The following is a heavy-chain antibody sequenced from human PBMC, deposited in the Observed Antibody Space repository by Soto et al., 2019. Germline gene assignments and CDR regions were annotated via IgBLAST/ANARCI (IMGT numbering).Heavy chain of an antibody. V-gene: IGHV3-23*01. CDR1: GFTFSSYA. CDR3: AKAGDYYYYYGMDV. CDR2: ISGSGGST. J-gene: IGHJ6*02. D-gene: IGHD3-10*01. Sequence: EVQLLESGGGLVQPGGSLRLSCAASGFTFSSYAMSWVSQAPGKGLEWVSCISGSGGSTYYADSVKGRFTISRDNSKNTLYLQMNSLRAEDTAVYYCAKAGDYYYYYGMDVWGQGTTVTVSS.